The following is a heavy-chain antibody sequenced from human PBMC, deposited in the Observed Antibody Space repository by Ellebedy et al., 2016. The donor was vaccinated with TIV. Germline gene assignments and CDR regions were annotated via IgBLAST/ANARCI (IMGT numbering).Heavy chain of an antibody. D-gene: IGHD3-16*01. CDR3: ARAYSNAWYEDY. J-gene: IGHJ4*01. CDR1: GYSFTSHR. Sequence: GESLKISCKNSGYSFTSHRVAWVRQTPGKGLEWVGITYPGDSEARYSPSFEGQVTISVDKSIDTAYLEWSSLKASDTAVYYCARAYSNAWYEDYWGQGTLVTVSS. CDR2: TYPGDSEA. V-gene: IGHV5-51*01.